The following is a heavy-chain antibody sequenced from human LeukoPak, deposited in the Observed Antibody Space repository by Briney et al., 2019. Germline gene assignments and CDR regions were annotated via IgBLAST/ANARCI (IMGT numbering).Heavy chain of an antibody. V-gene: IGHV5-51*01. CDR3: ARGDYFGSPTAYSHFDY. CDR2: TDPGESDT. D-gene: IGHD3-10*01. J-gene: IGHJ4*02. CDR1: GYSFSNYW. Sequence: GESLKISCQGSGYSFSNYWIGWVRRMPGKGLEWMGITDPGESDTRYSPSFQGQVTISVDKSISTAYLQWSSLKASDTAMYYCARGDYFGSPTAYSHFDYWGQGTLVTVSS.